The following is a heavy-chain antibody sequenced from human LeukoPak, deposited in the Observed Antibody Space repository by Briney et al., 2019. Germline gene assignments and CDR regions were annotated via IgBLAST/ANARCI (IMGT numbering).Heavy chain of an antibody. Sequence: GGSLRLSCAASGFTFSSYAMSWVRQAPGKGLEWVSAISGSGGSTYYADSVKGRFTISRDNSKNTVCLQMNNLRAEDTAVYYCARALAAASHTSFDYWGQGTLVTVSS. CDR3: ARALAAASHTSFDY. D-gene: IGHD6-13*01. J-gene: IGHJ4*02. V-gene: IGHV3-23*01. CDR1: GFTFSSYA. CDR2: ISGSGGST.